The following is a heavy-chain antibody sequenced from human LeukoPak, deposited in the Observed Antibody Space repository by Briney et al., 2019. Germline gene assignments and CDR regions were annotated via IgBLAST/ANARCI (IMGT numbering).Heavy chain of an antibody. J-gene: IGHJ4*02. D-gene: IGHD5-24*01. Sequence: SETLSLTCTVSGGSISSGDYYWRWIRQPPGKGLEWIGYIYYSGSTYYNPSLKSRVTISVDTSKNQFSLKLSSVTTADTAVYYCARLHDYNNWGQGTLVTVSS. CDR3: ARLHDYNN. CDR2: IYYSGST. CDR1: GGSISSGDYY. V-gene: IGHV4-30-4*02.